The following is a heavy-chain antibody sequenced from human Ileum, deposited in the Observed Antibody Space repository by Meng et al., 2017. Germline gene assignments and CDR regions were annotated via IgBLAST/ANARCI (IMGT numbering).Heavy chain of an antibody. Sequence: QVQPNQWGAGLWKPSETLSLTCAVFGGSFNDYYWRWVRQSPGKGLEWIGQIHHSGRTNYKSSLERRVTISVDTSKSQFSLKLTSVTAADTAMYYCVRGPARETHDFDYWGQGALVIVSS. V-gene: IGHV4-34*01. J-gene: IGHJ4*02. D-gene: IGHD1-26*01. CDR1: GGSFNDYY. CDR3: VRGPARETHDFDY. CDR2: IHHSGRT.